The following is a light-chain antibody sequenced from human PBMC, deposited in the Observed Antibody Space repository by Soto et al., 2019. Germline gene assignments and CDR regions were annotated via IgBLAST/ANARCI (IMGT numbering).Light chain of an antibody. CDR1: QSISSY. V-gene: IGKV1-39*01. J-gene: IGKJ3*01. CDR3: QQSYCTPLT. CDR2: AAS. Sequence: DIQMTQSPSSLSASVGDRVTITCRASQSISSYLNWYQQKPGKASKLLIYAASSLQSGVPSRFSGSGSGTDFTLTISSLQPEDFATYYCQQSYCTPLTFGPGTKVDIK.